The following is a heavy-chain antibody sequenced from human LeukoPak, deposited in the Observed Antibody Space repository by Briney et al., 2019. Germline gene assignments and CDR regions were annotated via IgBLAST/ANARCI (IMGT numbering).Heavy chain of an antibody. Sequence: SETLSLTCTVSGGSISSGGYYWSWIRQHPGKGLEWIGYIYYSGSTYYNPSLKSRVTISVDTSKNQFSLKLSSVTAADTAVYYCARGSRYDILTGYPEHNWFDPWGQGTLVTVSS. CDR1: GGSISSGGYY. CDR2: IYYSGST. J-gene: IGHJ5*02. D-gene: IGHD3-9*01. CDR3: ARGSRYDILTGYPEHNWFDP. V-gene: IGHV4-31*03.